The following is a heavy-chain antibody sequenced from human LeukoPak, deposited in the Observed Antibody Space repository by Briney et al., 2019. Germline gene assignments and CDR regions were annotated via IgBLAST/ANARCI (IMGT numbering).Heavy chain of an antibody. CDR2: INPNSGGT. V-gene: IGHV1-2*02. CDR1: GYTFTGYY. D-gene: IGHD3-22*01. Sequence: ASVKVSCKASGYTFTGYYMHWVRQAPGQGLEWMGWINPNSGGTNYAQKFQGRVTMTRDTSISTAYMELSRLRSDDTAVYYCARDHTPYYYDSSGYLGYWGQGTLVTVSS. CDR3: ARDHTPYYYDSSGYLGY. J-gene: IGHJ4*02.